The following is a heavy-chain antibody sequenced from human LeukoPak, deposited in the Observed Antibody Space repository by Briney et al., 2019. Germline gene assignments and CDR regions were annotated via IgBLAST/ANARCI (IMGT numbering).Heavy chain of an antibody. J-gene: IGHJ4*02. CDR1: GYTFTGYY. CDR3: AKTSGYSGYYYTDY. V-gene: IGHV1-2*02. CDR2: INPNSGDT. Sequence: GASVKVSCKASGYTFTGYYMHWVRQAPGQGLEWMGWINPNSGDTNYAQKFQGRVTMTRDMSISTAHMELSSLRSDDTAVYYCAKTSGYSGYYYTDYWGQGTLVTVSS. D-gene: IGHD3-3*01.